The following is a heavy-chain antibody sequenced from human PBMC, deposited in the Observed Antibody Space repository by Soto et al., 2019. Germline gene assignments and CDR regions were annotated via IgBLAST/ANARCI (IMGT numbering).Heavy chain of an antibody. Sequence: SVKVSCKASGGTFSSYAISWVRQAPGQGLEWMGGIIPIFGTANYAQKFQGRVTITADESTSTAYMELSSLRSEDTAVYYCARDKGPFKYSRSSGFFDYWGQGTLVTVSS. CDR1: GGTFSSYA. CDR2: IIPIFGTA. J-gene: IGHJ4*02. V-gene: IGHV1-69*13. D-gene: IGHD6-6*01. CDR3: ARDKGPFKYSRSSGFFDY.